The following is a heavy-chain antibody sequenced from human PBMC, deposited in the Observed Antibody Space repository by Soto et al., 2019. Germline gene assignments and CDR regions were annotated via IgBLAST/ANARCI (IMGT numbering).Heavy chain of an antibody. V-gene: IGHV1-69*12. J-gene: IGHJ6*02. Sequence: QVQLVQSGAEVKTPGSSVKVSCKASGGFFNTYAISWVRQAPGQGLEWMGAIIPMSNTANYAQNFRDRVTFTAEGATSTAYTGLSSLRSEDSAVYYCDMGAYCISGGCKRGYDGMDVWGQGPTVTVSS. D-gene: IGHD2-21*01. CDR2: IIPMSNTA. CDR1: GGFFNTYA. CDR3: DMGAYCISGGCKRGYDGMDV.